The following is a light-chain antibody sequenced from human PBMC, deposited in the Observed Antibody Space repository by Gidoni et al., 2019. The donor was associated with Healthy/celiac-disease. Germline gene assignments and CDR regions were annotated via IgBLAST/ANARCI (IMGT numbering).Light chain of an antibody. CDR2: GNS. Sequence: QSVLTQPPSVSGAPGPRVTISCTGSSSNIGAGYDVHWYQHLPGTAPKLLIYGNSKRPSGVPDRFSGSKSGTSASLAITGLQAEDEADYYCQSYDSSLSGSNVFGTGTKVTVL. CDR1: SSNIGAGYD. J-gene: IGLJ1*01. V-gene: IGLV1-40*01. CDR3: QSYDSSLSGSNV.